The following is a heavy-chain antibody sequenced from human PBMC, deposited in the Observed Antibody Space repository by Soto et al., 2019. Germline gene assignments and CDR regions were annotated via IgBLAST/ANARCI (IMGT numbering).Heavy chain of an antibody. D-gene: IGHD4-17*01. J-gene: IGHJ6*02. CDR3: ARVIVTTRAPNYYYGMDV. Sequence: ASVKVSCKASGGTFSSYAISWVRQAPGQGLEWMGGIIPIFGTANYAQKFQGRVTITADESTSTAYMELSSLRSEDTAVYYCARVIVTTRAPNYYYGMDVWGQGTTVTVSS. CDR2: IIPIFGTA. V-gene: IGHV1-69*13. CDR1: GGTFSSYA.